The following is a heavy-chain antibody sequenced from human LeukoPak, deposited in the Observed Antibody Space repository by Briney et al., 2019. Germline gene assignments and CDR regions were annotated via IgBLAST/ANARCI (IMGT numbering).Heavy chain of an antibody. CDR1: GGSFSGYY. V-gene: IGHV4-34*01. D-gene: IGHD3-10*01. CDR2: IYHSGST. CDR3: ARAAFVWFGELTYYFDY. J-gene: IGHJ4*02. Sequence: SETLSLTCAVYGGSFSGYYWSWIRQPPGKGLEWIGYIYHSGSTYYNPSLKNRVTISVDRSKNQFSLKLSSVTAADTAVYYCARAAFVWFGELTYYFDYWGQGTLVTVSS.